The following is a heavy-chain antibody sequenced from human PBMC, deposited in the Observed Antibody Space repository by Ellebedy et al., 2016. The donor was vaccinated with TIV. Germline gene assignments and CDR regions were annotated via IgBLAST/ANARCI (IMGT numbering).Heavy chain of an antibody. J-gene: IGHJ4*02. D-gene: IGHD3-16*01. CDR2: ISFDGGIT. CDR3: VRETHYDSHVGNFDY. CDR1: GFTFSSYW. Sequence: GGSLRLXCAGSGFTFSSYWMTWVRQAPGKGLEWVAVISFDGGITYYADSVKGRFTISRDNSKSTLYLQMNSLRPEDTAMFYCVRETHYDSHVGNFDYWGRGALVTVSS. V-gene: IGHV3-30-3*01.